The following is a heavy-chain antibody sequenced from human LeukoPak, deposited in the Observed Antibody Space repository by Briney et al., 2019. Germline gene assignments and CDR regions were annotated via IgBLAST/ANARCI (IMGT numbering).Heavy chain of an antibody. Sequence: GGSLRLSCAASGFTFSGFGMNWVRQAPGKGLEWVSSVSRSSSDTYYADSVKGRFTISRDNAKNSLYLQMNSLRAEDTAVYFCARGGSDTAMAHDYWGQGTLVTVSS. CDR1: GFTFSGFG. CDR3: ARGGSDTAMAHDY. V-gene: IGHV3-21*01. J-gene: IGHJ4*02. D-gene: IGHD5-18*01. CDR2: VSRSSSDT.